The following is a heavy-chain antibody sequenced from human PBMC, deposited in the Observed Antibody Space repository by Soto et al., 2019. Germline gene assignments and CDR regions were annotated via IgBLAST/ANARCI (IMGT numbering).Heavy chain of an antibody. D-gene: IGHD3-22*01. CDR2: TSYRSKWYN. J-gene: IGHJ4*02. CDR3: ASPDRGGFAFDY. CDR1: GDRVYSNSAA. Sequence: QVQLQQSGPGLVKPSQTLSLTCDISGDRVYSNSAAWNWIRQSPSRGLEWLGRTSYRSKWYNDYADSPQRRITINPETPKNQSPLQRNAVTHYDTALYYCASPDRGGFAFDYWGQGTLVSVSS. V-gene: IGHV6-1*01.